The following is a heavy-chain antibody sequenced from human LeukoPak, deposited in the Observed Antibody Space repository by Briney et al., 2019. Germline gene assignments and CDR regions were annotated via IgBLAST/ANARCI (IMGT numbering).Heavy chain of an antibody. V-gene: IGHV3-30*02. CDR3: ANLQSGYYAFDY. CDR2: IRYDGSNK. D-gene: IGHD3-22*01. CDR1: GFTFSSYS. J-gene: IGHJ4*02. Sequence: GGSLRLSCAASGFTFSSYSMNWVRQAPGKGLEWVAFIRYDGSNKYYADSVKGRFTISRDNSKNTLYLQMNSLRAEDTAVYYCANLQSGYYAFDYWGQGTLVTVSS.